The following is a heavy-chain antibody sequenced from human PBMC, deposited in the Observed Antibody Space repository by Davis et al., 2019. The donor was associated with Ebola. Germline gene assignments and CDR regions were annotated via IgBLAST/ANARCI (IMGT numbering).Heavy chain of an antibody. CDR1: GYTFTSYG. J-gene: IGHJ6*02. V-gene: IGHV1-18*01. Sequence: AASVKVSCKASGYTFTSYGISWVRQAPGQGLEWMGWISAYNGNTNYAQKLQGRVTMTTDTSTSTAYMELSSLRSEDTAVYYCARDMVRGTMVRGVILYYYGMDVWGQGTTVTVSS. D-gene: IGHD3-10*01. CDR3: ARDMVRGTMVRGVILYYYGMDV. CDR2: ISAYNGNT.